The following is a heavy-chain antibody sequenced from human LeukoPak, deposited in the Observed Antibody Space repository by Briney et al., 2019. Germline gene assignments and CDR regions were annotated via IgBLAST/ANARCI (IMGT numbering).Heavy chain of an antibody. CDR2: ISSSGSTI. CDR3: AREGRWELLAGFDY. V-gene: IGHV3-48*03. CDR1: GFTFSSYE. Sequence: GGSLRLSCAASGFTFSSYEMNWVRQAPGKGLEWVSYISSSGSTIYYADSVKGRFTISRDNAKNSLYLQMNSLRAEDTAVYYCAREGRWELLAGFDYWGQGTLVTVSS. D-gene: IGHD1-26*01. J-gene: IGHJ4*02.